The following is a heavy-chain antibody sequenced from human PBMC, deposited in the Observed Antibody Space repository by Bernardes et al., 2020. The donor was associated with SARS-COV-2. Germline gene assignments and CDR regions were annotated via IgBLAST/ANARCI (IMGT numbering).Heavy chain of an antibody. J-gene: IGHJ2*01. Sequence: LSLTCTVSGGSISSYYWSWIRQPPGKGLEWIGYIYYSGSTNYNPSLKSRVTISVDTSKNQFSLKLSSVTAADTAVYYCARDRIAVAGARFGWYFDLWGRGTLVTVAS. CDR1: GGSISSYY. CDR3: ARDRIAVAGARFGWYFDL. D-gene: IGHD6-19*01. V-gene: IGHV4-59*01. CDR2: IYYSGST.